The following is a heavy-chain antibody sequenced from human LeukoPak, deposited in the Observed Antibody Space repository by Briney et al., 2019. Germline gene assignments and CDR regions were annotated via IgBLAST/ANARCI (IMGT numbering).Heavy chain of an antibody. CDR2: ISSSSSYT. CDR3: ARAIVGATIDY. J-gene: IGHJ4*02. CDR1: GFTFSSYS. Sequence: GGSLRLSCAAPGFTFSSYSMNWVRQAPGKGLEWVSSISSSSSYTYYADSVKGRFTISRDNAKNSLYLQMNSLRAEDTAVYYCARAIVGATIDYWGQGTLVTVSS. V-gene: IGHV3-21*01. D-gene: IGHD1-26*01.